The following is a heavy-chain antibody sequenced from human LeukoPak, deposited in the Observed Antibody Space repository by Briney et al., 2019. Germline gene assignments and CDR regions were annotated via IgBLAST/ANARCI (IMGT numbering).Heavy chain of an antibody. CDR1: GYTFTSYG. Sequence: ASVKVSCKASGYTFTSYGISWVRQAPGQGLEWMGWISAYNGNTNYAQKLQGRVTMTTDTSTSTAYMELRSLRSDDTAVYYCARDQTPKYYYDSSGYFADYWGQGTLVTVSS. V-gene: IGHV1-18*01. CDR2: ISAYNGNT. J-gene: IGHJ4*02. CDR3: ARDQTPKYYYDSSGYFADY. D-gene: IGHD3-22*01.